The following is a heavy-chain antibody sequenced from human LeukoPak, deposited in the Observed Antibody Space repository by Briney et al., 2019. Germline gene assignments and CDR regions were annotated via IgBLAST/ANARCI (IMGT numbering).Heavy chain of an antibody. CDR2: IYPGDSDT. CDR1: GYSFTSYW. Sequence: GESLKISCKGSGYSFTSYWIGWVRQMPGKGLEWMGIIYPGDSDTRYSPSFQGQVTISADKSISTAYLQWSSLKASDTAMYYCARFSLYYYDSSGYYYWGQGTLVTVSS. V-gene: IGHV5-51*01. D-gene: IGHD3-22*01. CDR3: ARFSLYYYDSSGYYY. J-gene: IGHJ4*02.